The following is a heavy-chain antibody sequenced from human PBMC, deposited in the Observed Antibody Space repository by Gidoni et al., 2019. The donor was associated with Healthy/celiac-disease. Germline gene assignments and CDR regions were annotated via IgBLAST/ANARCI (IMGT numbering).Heavy chain of an antibody. CDR2: IYPVYSYT. V-gene: IGHV5-51*01. J-gene: IGHJ6*02. CDR1: GYRFTSYG. D-gene: IGHD3-22*01. Sequence: EVQLVPSGAEVKKPGESLKISCQGSGYRFTSYGIRCVLQMHGKGREWMGIIYPVYSYTRYIPSFQGEVTISADKSISTAYLQWSSLKASDTAMYYCVRHDVYYYYDSSGPMGYYYGMDVWGQVTTVTVSS. CDR3: VRHDVYYYYDSSGPMGYYYGMDV.